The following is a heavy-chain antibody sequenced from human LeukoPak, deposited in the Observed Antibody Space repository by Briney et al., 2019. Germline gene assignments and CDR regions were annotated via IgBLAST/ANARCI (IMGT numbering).Heavy chain of an antibody. CDR1: GGSISSSSYY. D-gene: IGHD5/OR15-5a*01. CDR3: AREIASVSLDV. CDR2: IYYSGST. V-gene: IGHV4-39*02. Sequence: SETLSLTCTVSGGSISSSSYYWGWIRQPPGKGLEWIGSIYYSGSTYYNPSLKSRVTISVDTSKNQFSLKLSSVSAADTAVYYCAREIASVSLDVWGQGTTVTVSS. J-gene: IGHJ6*02.